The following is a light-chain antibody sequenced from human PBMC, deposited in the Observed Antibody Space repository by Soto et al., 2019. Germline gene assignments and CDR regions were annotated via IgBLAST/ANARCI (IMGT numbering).Light chain of an antibody. V-gene: IGKV2-24*01. CDR2: KIS. J-gene: IGKJ1*01. CDR1: QSLVHSDGNTY. CDR3: TQATHFPRT. Sequence: DVVMTQTPLSSPVTLGQPASISCRSSQSLVHSDGNTYLSWLQQRPGQPPRLPIYKISNRFSGVRDRFTGSGAGLDGTLNISRVAAEDVGVYYGTQATHFPRTFGQGTKVESK.